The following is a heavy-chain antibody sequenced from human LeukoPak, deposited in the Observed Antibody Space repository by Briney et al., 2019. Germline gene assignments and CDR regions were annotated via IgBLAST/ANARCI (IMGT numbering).Heavy chain of an antibody. J-gene: IGHJ1*01. Sequence: GGSLRLSCAASGFTFSSYAMSWVRQAPGKGLEWVSAISGSGGSTYYADSVKGRFTTSRDNSKNTLYLQMNTLRAEDTAVYYCAKGGYCSSTSCYTEYFQHWGQGTLVTVSS. D-gene: IGHD2-2*02. V-gene: IGHV3-23*01. CDR1: GFTFSSYA. CDR2: ISGSGGST. CDR3: AKGGYCSSTSCYTEYFQH.